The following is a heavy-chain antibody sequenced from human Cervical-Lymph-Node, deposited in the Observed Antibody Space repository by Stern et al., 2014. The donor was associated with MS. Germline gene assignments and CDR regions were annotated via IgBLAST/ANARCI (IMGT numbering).Heavy chain of an antibody. Sequence: VQLVQSGPGLAKTSETLSLTCTVSGDSITSYYWSWIRQPPGKGLEFIGYTYYSGSTNYNPSLKSRVTISLDTSKNQISLELSSVTAADTAVYFCARGKSIAGRAYFYYGLDVWGQGTTVTVSS. CDR2: TYYSGST. D-gene: IGHD6-6*01. J-gene: IGHJ6*02. V-gene: IGHV4-59*08. CDR3: ARGKSIAGRAYFYYGLDV. CDR1: GDSITSYY.